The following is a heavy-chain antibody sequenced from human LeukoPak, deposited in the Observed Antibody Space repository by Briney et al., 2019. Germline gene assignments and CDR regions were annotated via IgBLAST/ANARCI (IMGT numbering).Heavy chain of an antibody. CDR1: GGSISSGGYY. J-gene: IGHJ4*02. D-gene: IGHD6-13*01. V-gene: IGHV4-31*03. CDR2: IYYSGST. Sequence: SETLSLTGTVSGGSISSGGYYWSWIRQHPGKGLEWIGYIYYSGSTYYNPSLKSRVTISVDTSKNQFSLKLSSVTAADTAVYYCARSITYSSRPTNWGQGTLVTVST. CDR3: ARSITYSSRPTN.